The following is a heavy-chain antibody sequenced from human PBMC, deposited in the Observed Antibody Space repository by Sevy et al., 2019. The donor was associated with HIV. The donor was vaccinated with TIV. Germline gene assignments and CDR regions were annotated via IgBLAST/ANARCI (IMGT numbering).Heavy chain of an antibody. V-gene: IGHV3-30-3*01. D-gene: IGHD3-3*01. CDR2: ISYDGSNK. CDR3: ARSFTSFGVVIVGGYYYGMDV. CDR1: GFTFSSYA. J-gene: IGHJ6*02. Sequence: GGSLRLSCAASGFTFSSYAMHWVRQAPGKGLEWVAVISYDGSNKYYADSVKGRFTISRDNSKNTLYLQMNSLRAEDTAVYYCARSFTSFGVVIVGGYYYGMDVWGQGTTVTVSS.